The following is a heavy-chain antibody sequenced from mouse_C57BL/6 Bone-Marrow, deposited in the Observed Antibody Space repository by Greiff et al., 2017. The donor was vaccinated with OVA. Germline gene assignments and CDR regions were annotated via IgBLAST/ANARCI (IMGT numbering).Heavy chain of an antibody. CDR2: ISGGGGNT. CDR1: GFTFSSYT. J-gene: IGHJ1*03. V-gene: IGHV5-9*01. CDR3: ASYGSSWYFDV. D-gene: IGHD1-1*01. Sequence: EVKLMESGGGLVKPGGSLKLSCAASGFTFSSYTMSWVRQTPEKRLEWVATISGGGGNTYYPDSVKGRFTISRDNAKNTLYLQMSSLRSEDTALYYCASYGSSWYFDVWGTGTTVTVSS.